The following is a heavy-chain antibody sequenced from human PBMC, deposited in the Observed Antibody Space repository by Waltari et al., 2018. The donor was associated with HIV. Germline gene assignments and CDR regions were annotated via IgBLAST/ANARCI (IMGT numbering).Heavy chain of an antibody. Sequence: QVQLVESGGGLVKPGGSLRLSCAASGFNFSDSYMSWSRQAPGKGLEWVSDISGSGTTTYYIESVKGRFTISRDNAKESVYLQMSSLRPEDTAIYYCASKTSGWYAYWGRGALVTVSS. CDR2: ISGSGTTT. D-gene: IGHD6-19*01. J-gene: IGHJ4*02. V-gene: IGHV3-11*01. CDR1: GFNFSDSY. CDR3: ASKTSGWYAY.